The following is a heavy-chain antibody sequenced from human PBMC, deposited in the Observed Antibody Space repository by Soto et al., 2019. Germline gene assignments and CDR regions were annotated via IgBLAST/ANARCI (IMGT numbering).Heavy chain of an antibody. V-gene: IGHV4-59*01. CDR3: AAGGVRMDV. J-gene: IGHJ6*02. D-gene: IGHD3-3*01. Sequence: PSETLSLTCAVSGGSITSYYWSWIRQPPGKGLEWIGFIYYSGRTSYNPSLESRVTMSVDTSKNQFSLKLTSVTAADTAMYYCAAGGVRMDVWGQGTTVTVSS. CDR1: GGSITSYY. CDR2: IYYSGRT.